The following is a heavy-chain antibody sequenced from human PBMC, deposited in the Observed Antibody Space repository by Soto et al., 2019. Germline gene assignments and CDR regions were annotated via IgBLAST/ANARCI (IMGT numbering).Heavy chain of an antibody. CDR1: GGSIRSSNW. CDR2: IYHSGST. CDR3: ATDLYYLDY. J-gene: IGHJ4*02. V-gene: IGHV4-4*02. Sequence: QVQLQESGPGLVKPSGTLSLTCAVSGGSIRSSNWWSWVRQPPGKGLEWIGEIYHSGSTNYNSSLESRSTISVDKFKNHISLDLSSLSAADTSMYYCATDLYYLDYWGQGILVTVSS. D-gene: IGHD3-16*01.